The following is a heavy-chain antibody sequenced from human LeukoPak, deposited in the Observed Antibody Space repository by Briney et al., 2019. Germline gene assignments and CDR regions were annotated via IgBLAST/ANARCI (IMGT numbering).Heavy chain of an antibody. D-gene: IGHD3-22*01. V-gene: IGHV3-48*02. J-gene: IGHJ4*02. Sequence: GGSLRLSCAASGFTFDDYGMSWVRQAPGKGLEWVPYISSSSSTIYYGDSVKGRFTISRDNAKNSLYLQMNSLRDEDTAVYYCARATYFYDSSGYPLWGQGTLVTVSS. CDR3: ARATYFYDSSGYPL. CDR2: ISSSSSTI. CDR1: GFTFDDYG.